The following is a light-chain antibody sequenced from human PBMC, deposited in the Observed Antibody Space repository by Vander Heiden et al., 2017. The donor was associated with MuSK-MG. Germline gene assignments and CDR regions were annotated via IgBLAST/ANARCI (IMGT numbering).Light chain of an antibody. CDR1: QTISSW. CDR3: QQYKSFSYT. CDR2: KAS. V-gene: IGKV1-5*03. Sequence: DIQMTPSPSTLSASVGDRVTITCRASQTISSWLAWYQQKPGQAPKSLIYKASSLGSWVPSTFSGSGSGTEFPLTISSLQPDDFATFYCQQYKSFSYTFGQGTKLEI. J-gene: IGKJ2*01.